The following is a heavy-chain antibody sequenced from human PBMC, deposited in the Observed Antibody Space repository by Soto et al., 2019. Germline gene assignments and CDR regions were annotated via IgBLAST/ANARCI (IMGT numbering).Heavy chain of an antibody. CDR3: AAPKQLSMGYYYGMDV. CDR2: IDPSDSYA. CDR1: GYSFTSYW. V-gene: IGHV5-10-1*01. D-gene: IGHD2-2*01. Sequence: GESLKISCKGSGYSFTSYWISWVLQMPWKGLEWMGRIDPSDSYANYSPSFQGHVTISADKSISTAYLQWSSLKASDTAMYYCAAPKQLSMGYYYGMDVWGQGTTVTVSS. J-gene: IGHJ6*02.